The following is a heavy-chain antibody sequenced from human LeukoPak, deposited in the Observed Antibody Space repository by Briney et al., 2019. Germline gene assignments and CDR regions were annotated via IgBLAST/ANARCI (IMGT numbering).Heavy chain of an antibody. V-gene: IGHV3-66*01. CDR2: IHSGGST. CDR1: GFTVSSNY. Sequence: PGGSLRLSCAASGFTVSSNYMSWVRQAPGRGLEWGSVIHSGGSTYYADSVKGRFTISRDNSKNTLFLQMNSLRAGDTAVYYCARGTVTMVDYWGQGTLVTVSS. D-gene: IGHD3-10*01. CDR3: ARGTVTMVDY. J-gene: IGHJ4*02.